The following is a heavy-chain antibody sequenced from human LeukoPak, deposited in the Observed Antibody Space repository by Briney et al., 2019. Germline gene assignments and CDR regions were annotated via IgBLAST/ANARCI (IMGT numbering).Heavy chain of an antibody. CDR1: GFTFSDYY. V-gene: IGHV3-11*04. J-gene: IGHJ4*02. CDR3: ARNYDSRGYYYEDY. CDR2: MSSSANTI. Sequence: GGSLRLSCAASGFTFSDYYMTWIRQAPGKGLEWLSYMSSSANTIYYADSVKGRFTVSRDNAKNSLYQQMNSLRAEDTAVYYCARNYDSRGYYYEDYWGQGTLVTVSS. D-gene: IGHD3-22*01.